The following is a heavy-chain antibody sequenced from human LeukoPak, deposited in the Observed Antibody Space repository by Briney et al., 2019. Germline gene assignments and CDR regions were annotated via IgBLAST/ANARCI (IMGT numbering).Heavy chain of an antibody. CDR3: ARGEAAAGRVYDY. D-gene: IGHD6-13*01. CDR1: GFTFSSYW. Sequence: GGSLRLSCAASGFTFSSYWMSWVRQAPGKGLEWVANIKQDGSEKYYVDSVKGRFTISRDNAKNSLYLQMNTLRAEDTAVYYCARGEAAAGRVYDYWGQGTLVTVSS. CDR2: IKQDGSEK. J-gene: IGHJ4*02. V-gene: IGHV3-7*05.